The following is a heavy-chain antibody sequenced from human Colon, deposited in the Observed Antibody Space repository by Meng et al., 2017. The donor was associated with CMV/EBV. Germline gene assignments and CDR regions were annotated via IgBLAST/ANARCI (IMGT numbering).Heavy chain of an antibody. CDR3: AKLGFGERPFHF. CDR1: AFTFSSYS. Sequence: GESLKISCAASAFTFSSYSMNWVRQAPGKGLEWVSVIYSGQSTNYRESVKGRFTISRDSSKNTLYLQMKSLRPEDTAVYYCAKLGFGERPFHFWGLGTLVTVSS. D-gene: IGHD3-10*01. V-gene: IGHV3-NL1*01. J-gene: IGHJ4*02. CDR2: IYSGQST.